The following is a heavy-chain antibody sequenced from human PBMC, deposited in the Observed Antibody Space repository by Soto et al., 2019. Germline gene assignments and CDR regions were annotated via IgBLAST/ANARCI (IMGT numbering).Heavy chain of an antibody. Sequence: GSLRLSCAASGFTFSIYWMHWVRQAPGKELMWVSHINSDGTTTTYADSVEGRFTISRDNAKNTLYLQMNSLRAEDTAVYFCARDLTGLVFDYWGQGTPVTVSS. CDR2: INSDGTTT. J-gene: IGHJ4*02. V-gene: IGHV3-74*01. CDR3: ARDLTGLVFDY. D-gene: IGHD3-16*01. CDR1: GFTFSIYW.